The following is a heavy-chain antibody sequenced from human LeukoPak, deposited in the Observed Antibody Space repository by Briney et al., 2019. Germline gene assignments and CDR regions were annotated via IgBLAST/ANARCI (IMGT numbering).Heavy chain of an antibody. Sequence: SVKVSCKASGGTFSSYAISWVRQAPGQGLEWMGGIIPIFGTANYAQKFQGRVTITTDESTSTAYMELSSLRSEDTAVYYCAAWVVVPAARFDYWGQGTLVTVSS. CDR3: AAWVVVPAARFDY. V-gene: IGHV1-69*05. J-gene: IGHJ4*02. CDR1: GGTFSSYA. CDR2: IIPIFGTA. D-gene: IGHD2-2*01.